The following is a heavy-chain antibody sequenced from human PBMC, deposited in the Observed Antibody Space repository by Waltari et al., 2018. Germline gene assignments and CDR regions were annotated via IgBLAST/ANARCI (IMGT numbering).Heavy chain of an antibody. V-gene: IGHV1-69*05. CDR3: AGGPRPVAGGYYFDY. Sequence: QVQLVQSGAEVKKPGSSVKVSCKASGGTFSSYALRWVRQAPGQGLEWMGGIIPIFGTANNAQKFQGRVTITTDESTSTAYMELSRLRSDDTAVYYCAGGPRPVAGGYYFDYWGQGTLVTVSS. J-gene: IGHJ4*02. CDR1: GGTFSSYA. CDR2: IIPIFGTA. D-gene: IGHD6-19*01.